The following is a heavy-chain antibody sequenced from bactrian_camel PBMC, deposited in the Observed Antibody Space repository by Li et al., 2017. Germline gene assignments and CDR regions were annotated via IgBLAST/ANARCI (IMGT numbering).Heavy chain of an antibody. CDR1: GYYTAGGR. CDR2: ITIRNGDL. V-gene: IGHV3S1*01. J-gene: IGHJ4*01. D-gene: IGHD5*01. Sequence: QLVESGGGSVQAGGSLRLSCAASGYYTAGGRMGWFRQAPGKEREGVAEREGVAAITIRNGDLDYADSVRGRFAISRVNANNTLYLQLNSLRTEDTAMYYCAKDWGSRTVSKGQGTQVTVS.